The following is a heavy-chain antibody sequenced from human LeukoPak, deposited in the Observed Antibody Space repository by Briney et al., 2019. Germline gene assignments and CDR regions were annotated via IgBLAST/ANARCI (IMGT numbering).Heavy chain of an antibody. J-gene: IGHJ6*03. CDR2: IYSDGST. CDR3: ARRDYYYSYMDV. Sequence: GGSLRLSCAASGFTVSSNYMSWVRQAPGKGLEWVSVIYSDGSTNYADSVKGRFTISRDNSKNTLYLQMNSLRAEDTAVYYCARRDYYYSYMDVWGKGTTVTVSS. CDR1: GFTVSSNY. V-gene: IGHV3-66*02.